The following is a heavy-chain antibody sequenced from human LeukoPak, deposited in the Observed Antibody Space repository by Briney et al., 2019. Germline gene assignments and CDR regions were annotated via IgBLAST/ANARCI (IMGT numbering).Heavy chain of an antibody. CDR3: AKGFLNYYYGMDV. Sequence: GGSLRLSCAASGFTFDDYTMHWVRQAPGKGLEWVSLISWDGGSTYYADSVKGRFTISRDNSKNSLYLQMNSLRTEDTALYYCAKGFLNYYYGMDVWGQGTTVTVSS. V-gene: IGHV3-43*01. CDR2: ISWDGGST. CDR1: GFTFDDYT. J-gene: IGHJ6*02.